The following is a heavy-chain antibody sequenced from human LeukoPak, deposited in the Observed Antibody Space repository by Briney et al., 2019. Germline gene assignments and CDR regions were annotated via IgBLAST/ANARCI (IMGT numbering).Heavy chain of an antibody. CDR2: IYTSGDT. D-gene: IGHD2-2*01. J-gene: IGHJ6*03. Sequence: SETLSLTCTVSGGSISSGTYYWSWLRQPAGKGLEWIGRIYTSGDTNYNPSLKSRVTISVDTSKNQFSLKLSSVTAADTAVYYCARGRYQLLWGDYYYYYMDVWGKGTTVTISS. CDR3: ARGRYQLLWGDYYYYYMDV. V-gene: IGHV4-61*02. CDR1: GGSISSGTYY.